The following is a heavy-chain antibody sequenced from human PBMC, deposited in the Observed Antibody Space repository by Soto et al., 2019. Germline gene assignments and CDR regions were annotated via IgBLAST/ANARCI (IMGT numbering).Heavy chain of an antibody. CDR2: ISSRSDI. D-gene: IGHD2-2*02. CDR3: AREYTAWPLAYGFGV. V-gene: IGHV3-21*01. J-gene: IGHJ6*02. CDR1: GFSFNNYS. Sequence: GGCLGLCCVGSGFSFNNYSINGVRQAPGKGLEWVSSISSRSDIYYADSVKGRFTISRDNAKNSVSLQMNSLRAEDTAVYYCAREYTAWPLAYGFGVWGERTTLTVPS.